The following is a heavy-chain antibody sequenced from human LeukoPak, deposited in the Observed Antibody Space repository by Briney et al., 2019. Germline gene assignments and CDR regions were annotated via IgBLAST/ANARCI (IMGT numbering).Heavy chain of an antibody. CDR1: GFTFSSYS. V-gene: IGHV3-48*02. Sequence: GGSLRLSCAASGFTFSSYSMNWVRQAPGKGLEWVSYIRTDTTWYAESVKGRFTISRDFAKSSLYLQMKSLRDEDTGVYYCARDFGYAFHIWGQGTMVTVSS. CDR2: IRTDTT. J-gene: IGHJ3*02. CDR3: ARDFGYAFHI. D-gene: IGHD3-10*01.